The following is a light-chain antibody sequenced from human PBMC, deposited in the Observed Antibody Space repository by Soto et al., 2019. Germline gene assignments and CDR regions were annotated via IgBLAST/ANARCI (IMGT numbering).Light chain of an antibody. CDR3: QHYDNWPPLFS. CDR2: GAS. J-gene: IGKJ2*03. Sequence: EIFMTQSPATLSVSPGERATLSCRASQRVRNNVAWYQQKPGQAPRLLISGASTRASGIPDRFSGSGTATEFTLTVSSLQSEDFAVYYCQHYDNWPPLFSFGQGTKLEIK. V-gene: IGKV3-15*01. CDR1: QRVRNN.